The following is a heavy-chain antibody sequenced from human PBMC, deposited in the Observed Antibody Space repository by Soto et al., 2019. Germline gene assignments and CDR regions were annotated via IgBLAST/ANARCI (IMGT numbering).Heavy chain of an antibody. D-gene: IGHD3-16*01. V-gene: IGHV3-48*01. Sequence: EVQLVESGGGLVQPGGSLRLSCAASGFTFSNYGMNWVRQAPGKGREWVSYISSSSSTIRYADSVKGRCTISRDNAKNSRYLQMNSLRAEDTAVYYCASWGLSRGPYWGQGTLVTVSS. J-gene: IGHJ4*02. CDR3: ASWGLSRGPY. CDR2: ISSSSSTI. CDR1: GFTFSNYG.